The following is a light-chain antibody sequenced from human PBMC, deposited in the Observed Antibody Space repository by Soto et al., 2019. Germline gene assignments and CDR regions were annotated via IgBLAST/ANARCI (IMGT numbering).Light chain of an antibody. V-gene: IGKV4-1*01. CDR3: QQYYDTRPT. CDR1: QSLLFRSNDKNY. J-gene: IGKJ5*01. CDR2: WAS. Sequence: DIVMTQSPDSLPVSLGERATINCTSSQSLLFRSNDKNYLGWYQQKSGQPPRLLIFWASIRQSGVPDRFSGSGSGTDFTLTISSLQAEDVAVYYCQQYYDTRPTFGQGTRLEIK.